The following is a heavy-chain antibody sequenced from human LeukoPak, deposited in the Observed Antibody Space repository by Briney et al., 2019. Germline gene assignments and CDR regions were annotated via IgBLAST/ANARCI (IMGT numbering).Heavy chain of an antibody. CDR1: GGSINSYY. CDR2: IYYSGST. CDR3: AREYDSRGYYQNPRYFQH. J-gene: IGHJ1*01. Sequence: PSETLSLTCTVSGGSINSYYWSWIRQPPGKGLEWIGYIYYSGSTNNNPSLRSRVTISVDTSKNQFSLKLSSVTATDTAVYYCAREYDSRGYYQNPRYFQHWGQGTLVTVSS. D-gene: IGHD3-22*01. V-gene: IGHV4-59*08.